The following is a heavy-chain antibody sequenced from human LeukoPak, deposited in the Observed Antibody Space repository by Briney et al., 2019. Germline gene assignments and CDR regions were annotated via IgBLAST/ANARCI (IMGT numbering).Heavy chain of an antibody. J-gene: IGHJ6*03. D-gene: IGHD3-22*01. V-gene: IGHV1-18*01. CDR1: GYTFTSYG. CDR3: ARCHYYDSSGYRYYYYYYYMDV. CDR2: ISAYNGNT. Sequence: ASVKVSCKASGYTFTSYGISWVRQAPGQGLEWMGWISAYNGNTNYAQKLQGRVTMTTDTSTSTAYMELRSLRSDDTDVYYCARCHYYDSSGYRYYYYYYYMDVWGKGTTVTVSS.